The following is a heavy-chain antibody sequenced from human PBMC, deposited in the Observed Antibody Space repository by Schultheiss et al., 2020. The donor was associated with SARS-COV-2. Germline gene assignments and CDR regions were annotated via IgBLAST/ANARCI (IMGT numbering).Heavy chain of an antibody. J-gene: IGHJ4*02. CDR2: INSDGSAS. D-gene: IGHD6-19*01. CDR1: GFIFRSYD. V-gene: IGHV3-74*01. Sequence: GGSLRLSCVGSGFIFRSYDMNWVRQAPGKGLVWVSRINSDGSASSYADSVQGRFTVSRDNAGNTLYLQMNSLRAEDTAVYFCAKGRLGGSGWHFSDYWGQGTLVTVSS. CDR3: AKGRLGGSGWHFSDY.